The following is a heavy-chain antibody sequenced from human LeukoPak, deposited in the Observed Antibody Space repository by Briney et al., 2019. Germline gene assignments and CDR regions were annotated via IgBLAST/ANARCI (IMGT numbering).Heavy chain of an antibody. CDR3: TADPFYDSAGFGF. V-gene: IGHV3-15*07. Sequence: GGSLRLSCVASRYTFSDAWMNWVRQAPGEGLEWVGLIEAKAHGWTTNDAAPVKGRFTISRDDSKNTLYLQMSSLKTEDTAVYYCTADPFYDSAGFGFWGQGTLVTVS. CDR1: RYTFSDAW. D-gene: IGHD3-22*01. CDR2: IEAKAHGWTT. J-gene: IGHJ4*02.